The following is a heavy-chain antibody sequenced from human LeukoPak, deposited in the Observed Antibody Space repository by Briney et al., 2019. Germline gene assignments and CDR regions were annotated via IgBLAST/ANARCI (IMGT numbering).Heavy chain of an antibody. J-gene: IGHJ5*02. CDR3: ARGDYCGGACYPDDGWFDP. Sequence: PSQTLSLTCTVSGGSISSGGYYWSWIRQHPGQGLEWIGYIYYSGSTYYNPSLKSRVTISVDTSKNQFSLKLSSVTAADTAVYYCARGDYCGGACYPDDGWFDPWGQGTLVTVSS. D-gene: IGHD2-21*02. CDR1: GGSISSGGYY. V-gene: IGHV4-31*03. CDR2: IYYSGST.